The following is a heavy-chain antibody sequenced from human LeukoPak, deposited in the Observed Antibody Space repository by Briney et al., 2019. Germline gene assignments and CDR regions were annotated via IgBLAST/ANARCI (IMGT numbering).Heavy chain of an antibody. Sequence: GGFLRLSCAASGFTFSAYWMSWVRQAPGKGLEGVANIQPDGGEKYYVDSVKGRFSISRDYAKNSLYLQMNSLRAEDTAVYYCARPGYSGYAFDCWGQGTLVTVSS. J-gene: IGHJ4*02. CDR3: ARPGYSGYAFDC. D-gene: IGHD5-12*01. CDR1: GFTFSAYW. V-gene: IGHV3-7*05. CDR2: IQPDGGEK.